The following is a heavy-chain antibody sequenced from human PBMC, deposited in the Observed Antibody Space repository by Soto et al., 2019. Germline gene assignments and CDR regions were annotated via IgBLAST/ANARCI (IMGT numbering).Heavy chain of an antibody. D-gene: IGHD3-22*01. CDR3: ARGHYDSSGYYYSSDY. Sequence: SVKVSCKASGGTFSSYAISWVRQAPGQGLEWMGGIIPIFGTANYAQKFQGRVTITADESTSTAYMELSSLRSEDTAVYYCARGHYDSSGYYYSSDYWGQGTLVTVSS. CDR2: IIPIFGTA. CDR1: GGTFSSYA. V-gene: IGHV1-69*13. J-gene: IGHJ4*02.